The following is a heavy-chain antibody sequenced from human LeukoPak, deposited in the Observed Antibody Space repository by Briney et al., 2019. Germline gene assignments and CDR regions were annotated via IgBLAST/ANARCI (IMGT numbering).Heavy chain of an antibody. CDR1: GFTFSIYW. Sequence: GGSLRLSCAASGFTFSIYWMSWVRQAPGKGLEWVANIKQDGSEKYYVDSVKGRFTISRDNAKNSLYLQMNSLRAEDTAVYYCARDDCSSISCYHNWFDPWGQGTLVTVSS. D-gene: IGHD2-2*01. V-gene: IGHV3-7*01. CDR3: ARDDCSSISCYHNWFDP. CDR2: IKQDGSEK. J-gene: IGHJ5*02.